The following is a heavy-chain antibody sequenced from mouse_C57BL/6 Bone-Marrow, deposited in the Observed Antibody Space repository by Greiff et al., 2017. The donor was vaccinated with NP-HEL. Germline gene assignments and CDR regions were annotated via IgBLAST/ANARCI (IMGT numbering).Heavy chain of an antibody. CDR3: ARHGEYFGSSYGYFDV. V-gene: IGHV1-62-2*01. D-gene: IGHD1-1*01. J-gene: IGHJ1*03. Sequence: QVQLQQSGAELVKPGASVKLSCKASGYTFTEYTIHWVKQRSGQGLEWIGWFYPGSGSIKYNEKFKDKAPLTAHKSSSPVYIDLSRLTSEYSAVYFCARHGEYFGSSYGYFDVWGTGTTVTVSS. CDR2: FYPGSGSI. CDR1: GYTFTEYT.